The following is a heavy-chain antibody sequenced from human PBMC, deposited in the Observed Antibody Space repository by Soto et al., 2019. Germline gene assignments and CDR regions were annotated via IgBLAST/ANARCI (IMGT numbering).Heavy chain of an antibody. V-gene: IGHV4-31*03. CDR2: IYYSGST. D-gene: IGHD3-10*01. CDR3: VREEVAYYGSGSYNWFDP. CDR1: GGSISSGGYY. J-gene: IGHJ5*02. Sequence: QVQLQESGPGLVKPSQTLSLTCTVSGGSISSGGYYWSWIRQHPGKGLEWIGYIYYSGSTYYNPSLESRVTISVDTSKNQFSLKLSSVTDADTAVYYCVREEVAYYGSGSYNWFDPWGQGTLVTVSS.